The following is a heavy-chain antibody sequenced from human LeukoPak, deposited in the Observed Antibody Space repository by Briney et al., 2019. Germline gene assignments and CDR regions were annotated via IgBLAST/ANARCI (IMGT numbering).Heavy chain of an antibody. D-gene: IGHD2-15*01. Sequence: QTGGSLRLSCAASRFTFSYYTMYWVRQAPGTGLEWVAFISSDGSTEYYTDSVKGRFTISRDNSKNTLYLQMNSLRAEDTAVYHCARGFCTGGSCTKFDLWGQGTLVTVSS. J-gene: IGHJ5*02. CDR1: RFTFSYYT. CDR2: ISSDGSTE. CDR3: ARGFCTGGSCTKFDL. V-gene: IGHV3-30-3*01.